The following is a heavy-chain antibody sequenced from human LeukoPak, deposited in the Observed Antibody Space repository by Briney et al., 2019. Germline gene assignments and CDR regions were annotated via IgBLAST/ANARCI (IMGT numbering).Heavy chain of an antibody. Sequence: SETLSLTCANYGGPFGGFFWSWIRQPPGKGLEWIGEINHSGGTNYNPSLKSRVTISIDTSKNQFSLKQTSVTAADTAVYYCAKASSLCGATRQNPARFGPWGQGTRVTVSS. CDR1: GGPFGGFF. CDR3: AKASSLCGATRQNPARFGP. V-gene: IGHV4-34*01. CDR2: INHSGGT. D-gene: IGHD2-21*01. J-gene: IGHJ5*02.